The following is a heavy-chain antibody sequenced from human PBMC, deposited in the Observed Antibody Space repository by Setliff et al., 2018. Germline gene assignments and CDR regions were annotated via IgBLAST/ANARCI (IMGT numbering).Heavy chain of an antibody. CDR1: GYSFSDYD. CDR2: MNAHSGNS. Sequence: ASVKVSCKASGYSFSDYDINWVRQAPGQGLEWMGWMNAHSGNSGCAQKFHGRVTMTRDTSISTAYMELNSLQYEDTAVYYCARGKWFRLDKSAWSNWFDPWGQGT. CDR3: ARGKWFRLDKSAWSNWFDP. J-gene: IGHJ5*02. V-gene: IGHV1-8*01. D-gene: IGHD5-12*01.